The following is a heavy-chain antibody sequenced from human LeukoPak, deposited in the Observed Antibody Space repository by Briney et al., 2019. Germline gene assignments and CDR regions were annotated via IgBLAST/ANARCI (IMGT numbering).Heavy chain of an antibody. V-gene: IGHV3-74*01. CDR2: INSDGSST. J-gene: IGHJ6*03. Sequence: HSGGSLRLSCAASGFTFSSYWMPWVRQAPGKGLVWVSRINSDGSSTSYADSVKGRFTISRDNAKNTLYLQMNSLRAEDTAVYYCARAAQDYYYYYMDVWGKGTTVTVSS. CDR1: GFTFSSYW. CDR3: ARAAQDYYYYYMDV.